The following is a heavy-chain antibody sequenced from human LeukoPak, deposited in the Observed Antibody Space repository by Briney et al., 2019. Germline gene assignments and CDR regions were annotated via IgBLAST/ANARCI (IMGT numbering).Heavy chain of an antibody. V-gene: IGHV4-4*02. J-gene: IGHJ4*02. Sequence: SGTLSLTCDVSGLSITNNNWWSWVRQPPGKGLEWIGEIHHTGNTNYNPSLRSRIALSVDKSKSQFSLNLTSVTAADTAVYYCAREDFHGSGSYTSYWGQGILVTASS. D-gene: IGHD3-10*01. CDR1: GLSITNNNW. CDR2: IHHTGNT. CDR3: AREDFHGSGSYTSY.